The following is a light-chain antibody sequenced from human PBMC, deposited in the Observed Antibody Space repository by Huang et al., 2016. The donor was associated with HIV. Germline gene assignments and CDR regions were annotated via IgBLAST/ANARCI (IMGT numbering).Light chain of an antibody. CDR1: ESVGRS. V-gene: IGKV3-11*01. CDR2: GAS. Sequence: EVVLTQSPAILSLSPGDRATLSCRASESVGRSVAWYRQKPGQPPTLLIYGASYRATGIPARFAGTGSGTDFTLTISSLESEDFGVYYCQQCSSWPRTFGQGTKVEI. J-gene: IGKJ1*01. CDR3: QQCSSWPRT.